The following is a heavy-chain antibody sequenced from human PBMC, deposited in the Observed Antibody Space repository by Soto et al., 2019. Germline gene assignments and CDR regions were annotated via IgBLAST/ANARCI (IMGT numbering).Heavy chain of an antibody. CDR2: INSDGSTT. CDR3: ARLYDIWSGSALDA. D-gene: IGHD3-3*01. V-gene: IGHV3-74*01. J-gene: IGHJ5*02. CDR1: GFAFGTYW. Sequence: PGGSLRLSCVASGFAFGTYWMHWVRQAPGQGLVWVSRINSDGSTTTYADSVKGRFTISRDNARHTLFLQMDSLRDDDTAVYYCARLYDIWSGSALDAWGQGALVTVSS.